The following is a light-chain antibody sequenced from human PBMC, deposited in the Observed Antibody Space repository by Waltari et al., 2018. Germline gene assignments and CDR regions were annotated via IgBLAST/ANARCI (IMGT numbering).Light chain of an antibody. CDR2: KAS. Sequence: DIQMTQSPSTLSASIGDRVTITCRASPSISSSLAWYQQHPGKAPKLLIYKASTLESGVPSRFGGSGSVTEFTLTISSLQPGDFATYYCQQYHSFSRTFGQGTKVDI. CDR1: PSISSS. CDR3: QQYHSFSRT. J-gene: IGKJ1*01. V-gene: IGKV1-5*03.